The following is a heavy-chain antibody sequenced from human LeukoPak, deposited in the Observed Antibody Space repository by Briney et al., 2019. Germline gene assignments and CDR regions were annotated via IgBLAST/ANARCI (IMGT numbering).Heavy chain of an antibody. D-gene: IGHD5/OR15-5a*01. CDR2: ISSSGGTT. V-gene: IGHV3-23*01. J-gene: IGHJ4*02. Sequence: GGSLRLSCAASGFIFSTYTMNWVRQAPGKGLEWVSSISSSGGTTYYADSVKGRFTISRDNSKNTLYLQVNSLRAEDTAVYYCAKAAVYHDSCPDSWGQGTLVTVSS. CDR3: AKAAVYHDSCPDS. CDR1: GFIFSTYT.